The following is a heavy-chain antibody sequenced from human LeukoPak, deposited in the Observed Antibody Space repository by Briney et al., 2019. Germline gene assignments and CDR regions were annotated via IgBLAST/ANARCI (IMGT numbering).Heavy chain of an antibody. CDR2: IQQDGSET. CDR3: AKDWGPSSRISDY. V-gene: IGHV3-7*01. Sequence: VGSLRLSCAASGFSFCDYQMSWVCPAPGKGLEWVAKIQQDGSETYYVDSVKSRLSLSRDNAKNSLYLQINSPGADDTAGYYCAKDWGPSSRISDYWGEGALVTVSS. D-gene: IGHD2/OR15-2a*01. J-gene: IGHJ4*02. CDR1: GFSFCDYQ.